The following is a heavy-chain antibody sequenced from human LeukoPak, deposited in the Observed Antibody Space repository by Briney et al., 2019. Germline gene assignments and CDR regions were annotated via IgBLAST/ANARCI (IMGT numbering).Heavy chain of an antibody. V-gene: IGHV4-4*02. CDR1: GASINSENW. D-gene: IGHD3-3*01. J-gene: IGHJ5*02. Sequence: PSETLSLTCAVSGASINSENWWTWVRQPPGKGLEWIGEIYHSGSTNYNPSLKSRVTISVDKSKNHFSLKMSSVTAADTAVYYCARGLNYDLNPWGQGTLVTVSS. CDR2: IYHSGST. CDR3: ARGLNYDLNP.